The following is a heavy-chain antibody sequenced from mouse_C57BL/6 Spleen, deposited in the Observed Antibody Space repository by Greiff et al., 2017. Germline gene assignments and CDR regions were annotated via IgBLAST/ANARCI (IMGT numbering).Heavy chain of an antibody. D-gene: IGHD4-1*01. CDR3: ARGRANWDDYFDY. CDR1: GYAFSSYW. J-gene: IGHJ2*01. CDR2: IYPGDGDT. Sequence: VQLQQSGAELVKPGASVKISCKASGYAFSSYWMNWVKQRPGKGLEWIGQIYPGDGDTNYNGKFKGKATLTADKSSSTAYMQLSSLTSEDSAVYFSARGRANWDDYFDYWGQGTTLTVSS. V-gene: IGHV1-80*01.